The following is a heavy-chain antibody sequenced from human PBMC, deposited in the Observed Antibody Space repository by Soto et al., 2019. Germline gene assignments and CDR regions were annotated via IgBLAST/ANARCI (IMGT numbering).Heavy chain of an antibody. J-gene: IGHJ4*02. CDR2: ISSSSSTI. Sequence: WGSLRLSCSASGFTFSSYSMNWFRQAPGKGLEWVSYISSSSSTIYYADSVKGRFTISRDNAKNSLYLQMNSLRDEDTAVYYCARGPRRWLETFDYWGQGTLVTVSS. V-gene: IGHV3-48*02. D-gene: IGHD6-19*01. CDR3: ARGPRRWLETFDY. CDR1: GFTFSSYS.